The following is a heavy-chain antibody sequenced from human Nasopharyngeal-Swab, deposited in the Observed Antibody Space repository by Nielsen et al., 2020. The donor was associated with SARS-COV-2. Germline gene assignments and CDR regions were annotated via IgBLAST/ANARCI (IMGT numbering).Heavy chain of an antibody. CDR3: ATGEYRSGWWIFDY. Sequence: GGSLRLSCAVSGFTFSSYSMNWVRQAPGKGLEWVSSISSSSSYIYYADSVKGRFTISRDNAKNSLYLQMDSLRDEDTAVYFCATGEYRSGWWIFDYWGQGTLVTVSS. CDR2: ISSSSSYI. D-gene: IGHD6-19*01. CDR1: GFTFSSYS. J-gene: IGHJ4*02. V-gene: IGHV3-21*01.